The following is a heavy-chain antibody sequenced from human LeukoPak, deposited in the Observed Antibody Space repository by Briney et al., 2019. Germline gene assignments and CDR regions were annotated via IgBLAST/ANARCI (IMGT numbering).Heavy chain of an antibody. D-gene: IGHD5-12*01. CDR3: AKIPSATENFDY. Sequence: GGSLRLSCAASGFTVSSNYMNWVRQAPGKGLEWVSVIYGGGNIYYADSVKGRFTISRDNAKNTLYLQMDSLRAEDTAIYYCAKIPSATENFDYWGQGTLVMVSS. CDR2: IYGGGNI. CDR1: GFTVSSNY. J-gene: IGHJ4*02. V-gene: IGHV3-53*01.